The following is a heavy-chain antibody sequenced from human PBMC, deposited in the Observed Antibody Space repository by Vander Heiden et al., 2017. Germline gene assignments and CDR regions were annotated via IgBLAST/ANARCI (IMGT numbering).Heavy chain of an antibody. V-gene: IGHV3-23*01. J-gene: IGHJ4*01. CDR2: ISSIGDST. CDR1: GFSFSNYA. Sequence: EVQLLESGGDLVQPGGSLRLSCEASGFSFSNYAMSWVRQAPGKGLEWVSPISSIGDSTYYADSVKCRFTISRDNSKNTLYLQMNSLSAEDTAVYYCAKDSGRVYSYGYFDSWGHGTLVTVSS. D-gene: IGHD5-18*01. CDR3: AKDSGRVYSYGYFDS.